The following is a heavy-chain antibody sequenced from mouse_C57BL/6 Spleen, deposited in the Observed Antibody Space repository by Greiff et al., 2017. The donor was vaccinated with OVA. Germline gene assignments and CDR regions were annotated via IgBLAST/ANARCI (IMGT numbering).Heavy chain of an antibody. CDR2: INYDGSST. CDR3: ARVDGKWSFDD. CDR1: GFTFSDYY. D-gene: IGHD1-3*01. V-gene: IGHV5-16*01. J-gene: IGHJ2*01. Sequence: EVQVVESEGGLVQPGSSMKLSCTASGFTFSDYYMAWVRQVPGKGLEWVAKINYDGSSTYYLDSLKSRFIISRDNAKNILYLQMSSLKSEDTATYYCARVDGKWSFDDWGQGTTLTVSS.